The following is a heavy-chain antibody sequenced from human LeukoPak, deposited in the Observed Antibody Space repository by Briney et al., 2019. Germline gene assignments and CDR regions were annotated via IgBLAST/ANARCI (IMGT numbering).Heavy chain of an antibody. CDR2: INSDGSST. CDR1: GFTFSSYW. J-gene: IGHJ6*03. Sequence: GRSLRLSCAASGFTFSSYWMHWVRQAPGKGLVWVSRINSDGSSTSYADSVKGRFTISRDNAKNTLYLQMNSLRAEDTAVYYCARVSGWTGRYYYYYMDVWGKGTTVTISS. CDR3: ARVSGWTGRYYYYYMDV. D-gene: IGHD2-15*01. V-gene: IGHV3-74*01.